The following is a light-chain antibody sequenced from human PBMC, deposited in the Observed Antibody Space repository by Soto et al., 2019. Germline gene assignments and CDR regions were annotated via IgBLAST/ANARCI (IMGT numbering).Light chain of an antibody. CDR1: SSNIGNNY. Sequence: QSVLTQPPSVSAAPGQKVTISCSGSSSNIGNNYVSWFQQLPGTAPKLLIYDNHKRPSGIPDRFSGSKSGTSATLGITGLQTGDEADYYCGTWDNSLSDGVFGTGTKVTVL. V-gene: IGLV1-51*01. CDR2: DNH. J-gene: IGLJ1*01. CDR3: GTWDNSLSDGV.